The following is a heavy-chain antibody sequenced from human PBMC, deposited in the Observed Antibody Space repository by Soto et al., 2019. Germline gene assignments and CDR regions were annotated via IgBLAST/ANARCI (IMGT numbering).Heavy chain of an antibody. Sequence: SVKVSCKASGGTFSSYAISWVRQAPGQGLEWVGGIIPIFGTANYAQKFQGRVTITADKSTSTAYMELSSLRSEDTAVYYCARGDQLLLMPNWFDPWGQGTLVTVSS. CDR2: IIPIFGTA. CDR3: ARGDQLLLMPNWFDP. D-gene: IGHD2-2*01. CDR1: GGTFSSYA. V-gene: IGHV1-69*06. J-gene: IGHJ5*02.